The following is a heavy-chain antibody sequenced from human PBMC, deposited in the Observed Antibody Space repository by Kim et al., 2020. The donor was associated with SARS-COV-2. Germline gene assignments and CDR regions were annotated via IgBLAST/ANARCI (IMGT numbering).Heavy chain of an antibody. CDR1: GFTFSSYA. CDR2: ISGSGGST. CDR3: AKAAYYYDSSGYYSIFDY. J-gene: IGHJ4*02. D-gene: IGHD3-22*01. Sequence: GGSLRLSCAASGFTFSSYAMSWVRQAPGKGLEWVSAISGSGGSTYYADSVKGRFTISRDNSKNTLYLQMNSLRAEDTAVYYCAKAAYYYDSSGYYSIFDYWGQGTLVTVSS. V-gene: IGHV3-23*01.